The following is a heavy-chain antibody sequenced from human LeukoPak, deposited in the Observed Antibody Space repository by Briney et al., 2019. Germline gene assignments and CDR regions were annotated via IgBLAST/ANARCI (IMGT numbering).Heavy chain of an antibody. CDR2: IDSSGGIA. Sequence: GGSLRLSCAASGFIFSSYAMTWVRQAPGKGLEWVSGIDSSGGIAYYADSVKGRFTISRDNSKNTLYLQMNSLRAEDTAVYYCAKDRTHDYGDYEAFDIWGQGTMVTVSS. CDR1: GFIFSSYA. J-gene: IGHJ3*02. V-gene: IGHV3-23*01. D-gene: IGHD4-17*01. CDR3: AKDRTHDYGDYEAFDI.